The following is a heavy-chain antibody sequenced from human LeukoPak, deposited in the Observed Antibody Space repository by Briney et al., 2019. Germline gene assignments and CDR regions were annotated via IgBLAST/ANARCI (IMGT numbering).Heavy chain of an antibody. CDR1: GGSISSGSYY. D-gene: IGHD3-22*01. V-gene: IGHV4-61*02. CDR3: ARAHDDSSGLRLGAFDI. CDR2: IYTSGST. Sequence: SETLSLTCTVAGGSISSGSYYWSWIRQPAGKGLEWIGRIYTSGSTNYNPSLKRRVTISVDTSKNQFSLKLSSVTAADTAVYYCARAHDDSSGLRLGAFDIWGQGTMVTVSS. J-gene: IGHJ3*02.